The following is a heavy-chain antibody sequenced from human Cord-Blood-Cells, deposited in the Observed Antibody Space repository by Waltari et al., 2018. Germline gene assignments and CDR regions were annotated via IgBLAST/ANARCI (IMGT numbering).Heavy chain of an antibody. CDR2: FAPEDGET. D-gene: IGHD3-10*01. CDR3: ATGAVRWRWFDP. CDR1: GNTLPELS. V-gene: IGHV1-24*01. Sequence: QVQLVQSGAAVKRPGAQVKVSCKVSGNTLPELSMHWVRQAPGKGLEWMGGFAPEDGETIYAQKFQGRVTMTEDTSTDTAYMELSSLRSEDTAVYYCATGAVRWRWFDPWGQGTLVTVSS. J-gene: IGHJ5*02.